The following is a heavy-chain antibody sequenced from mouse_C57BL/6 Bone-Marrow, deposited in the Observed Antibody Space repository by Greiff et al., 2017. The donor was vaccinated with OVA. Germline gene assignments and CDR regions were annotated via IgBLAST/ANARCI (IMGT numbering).Heavy chain of an antibody. CDR3: ARRGTYYNAMDY. D-gene: IGHD2-12*01. V-gene: IGHV1-82*01. Sequence: VKLVESGPELVKPGASVKISCKASGYAFSSSWMNWVKQRPGKGLEWIGRIYPGDGDTNYNGKFKGKATLTADKSSSTAYMQLSSLTSEDSAVYFCARRGTYYNAMDYWGQGTSVTVSS. J-gene: IGHJ4*01. CDR1: GYAFSSSW. CDR2: IYPGDGDT.